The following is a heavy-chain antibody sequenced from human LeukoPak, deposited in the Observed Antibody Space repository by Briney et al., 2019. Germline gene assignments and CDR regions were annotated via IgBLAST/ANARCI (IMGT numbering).Heavy chain of an antibody. CDR3: AMYGSIAAVDVDY. Sequence: SETLSLTCAVPGGSISGSGYYWGWIRQPPGKGLEWIGSIYYSGSTYYKPSLKSRVTISVDTSKNQFSLKLSSVTAADTAVYYCAMYGSIAAVDVDYWGQGTLVTVSS. V-gene: IGHV4-39*01. CDR2: IYYSGST. J-gene: IGHJ4*02. CDR1: GGSISGSGYY. D-gene: IGHD6-13*01.